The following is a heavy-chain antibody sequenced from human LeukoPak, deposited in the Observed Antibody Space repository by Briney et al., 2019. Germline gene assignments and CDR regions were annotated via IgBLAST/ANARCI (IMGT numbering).Heavy chain of an antibody. D-gene: IGHD1-1*01. J-gene: IGHJ6*02. CDR2: ISAYNGNT. V-gene: IGHV1-18*01. Sequence: ASVKVSCKASGYTFTSYGISWVRQAPGQGLEWMGWISAYNGNTNYAQKLQGRVTMTTDTSTSTAYMELRSLRSDDTAVYYCAREPAPGTDNYYYYGMDVWGQGITVTVSS. CDR1: GYTFTSYG. CDR3: AREPAPGTDNYYYYGMDV.